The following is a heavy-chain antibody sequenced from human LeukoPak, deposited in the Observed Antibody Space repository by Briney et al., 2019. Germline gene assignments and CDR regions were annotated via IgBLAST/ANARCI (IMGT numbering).Heavy chain of an antibody. CDR1: GGSISNTNYY. CDR3: ATINWNYGGAYYYYYMDV. V-gene: IGHV4-30-4*08. Sequence: PSQTLSLTCTVSGGSISNTNYYWIWIRQPPGKGLECIGYIYYSGSTYSNPSLKSRVTISVDTSKNQFSLKLSSVTAADTAVYYCATINWNYGGAYYYYYMDVWGKGTTVTVSS. J-gene: IGHJ6*03. D-gene: IGHD1-7*01. CDR2: IYYSGST.